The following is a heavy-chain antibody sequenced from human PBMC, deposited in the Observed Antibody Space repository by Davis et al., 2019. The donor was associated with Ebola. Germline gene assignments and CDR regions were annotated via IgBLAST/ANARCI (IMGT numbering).Heavy chain of an antibody. D-gene: IGHD5-18*01. CDR1: GFTFTSYT. CDR3: ARDSAVVFFDY. Sequence: PGGSLRLSCAASGFTFTSYTINWVRQAPGKGLEWVSYTSCCNGRTYYADSVKGRFTSSRDGATNSVHLQMDSLRADDTAVYYCARDSAVVFFDYWSQGTLVTVSS. J-gene: IGHJ4*02. CDR2: TSCCNGRT. V-gene: IGHV3-21*04.